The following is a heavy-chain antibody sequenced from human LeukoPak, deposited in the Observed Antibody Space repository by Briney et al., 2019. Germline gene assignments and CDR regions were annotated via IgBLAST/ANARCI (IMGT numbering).Heavy chain of an antibody. Sequence: GGSLRLSCAASGFTFSDYWMSWVRQAPGKGLEWVANIKQDGSEKYYVDSVKGRFTISRDNAKNSLYLQMNSLRAEDTAVYYCARTTVTPNYYFDYWGQGTLVTVSS. D-gene: IGHD4-17*01. CDR3: ARTTVTPNYYFDY. CDR2: IKQDGSEK. J-gene: IGHJ4*02. CDR1: GFTFSDYW. V-gene: IGHV3-7*01.